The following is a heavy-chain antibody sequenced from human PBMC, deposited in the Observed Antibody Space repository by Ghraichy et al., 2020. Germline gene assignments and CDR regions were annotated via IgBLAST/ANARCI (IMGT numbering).Heavy chain of an antibody. V-gene: IGHV3-7*03. CDR1: GFTFSSYW. Sequence: GGSLRLSCAASGFTFSSYWMSWVRQAPGKGLEWVANIKQDGSEKYYVDSVKGRFTISRDNAKNSLYLQMNSLRAEDTAVYYCARVVSNYYDSSGYYYGRPSRKWAFDIWGHGTMFTVSS. CDR2: IKQDGSEK. CDR3: ARVVSNYYDSSGYYYGRPSRKWAFDI. D-gene: IGHD3-22*01. J-gene: IGHJ3*02.